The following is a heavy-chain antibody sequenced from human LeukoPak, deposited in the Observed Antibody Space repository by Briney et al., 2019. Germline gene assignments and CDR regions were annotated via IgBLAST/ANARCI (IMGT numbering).Heavy chain of an antibody. CDR2: ISAYNGNT. V-gene: IGHV1-18*01. Sequence: GASVKVSCRASGYTFTSYGISGVGQAPGQGREWMGWISAYNGNTNYAQKLQGTVTMTTDTSTSTAYIELRSLRSDDTAVYYCARGGTIMITFIDYWGQGTLVTVSS. J-gene: IGHJ4*02. CDR1: GYTFTSYG. D-gene: IGHD3-16*01. CDR3: ARGGTIMITFIDY.